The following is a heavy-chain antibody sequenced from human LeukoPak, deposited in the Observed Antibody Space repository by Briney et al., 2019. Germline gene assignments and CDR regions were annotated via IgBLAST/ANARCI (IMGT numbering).Heavy chain of an antibody. CDR3: ARCYNSAWRPFDY. CDR1: GVSISSGDYY. J-gene: IGHJ4*02. Sequence: SETLSLTCTVSGVSISSGDYYWSWIRQPPGKGLEWIGYIYYSGSTYYNPSLKSRVTISVDTSKNQFSLKLSSVTAADTAVYYCARCYNSAWRPFDYWGQGTLVTVSS. V-gene: IGHV4-30-4*01. CDR2: IYYSGST. D-gene: IGHD6-19*01.